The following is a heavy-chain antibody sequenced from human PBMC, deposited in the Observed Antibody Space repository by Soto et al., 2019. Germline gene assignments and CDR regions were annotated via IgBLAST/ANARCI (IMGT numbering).Heavy chain of an antibody. CDR1: GDSVSSYSAA. CDR3: VRDRYSSSGWFDP. D-gene: IGHD3-10*01. J-gene: IGHJ5*02. CDR2: TYYRSRFFS. V-gene: IGHV6-1*01. Sequence: PSQTLSLTCAISGDSVSSYSAARNWIRQSPSGGLEWLGRTYYRSRFFSDYAESVKSRIIINPDTSKNQFSLQLKSVTPEDTAVYYCVRDRYSSSGWFDPWGQGTLVTVSS.